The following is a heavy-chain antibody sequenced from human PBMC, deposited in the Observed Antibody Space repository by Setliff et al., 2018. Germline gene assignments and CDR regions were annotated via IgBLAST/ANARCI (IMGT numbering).Heavy chain of an antibody. Sequence: LRLSCAASGFTFDDYPMHWVRQAPGKGLEWVSGISDNSGSIAYADSVKGRFTISRDNSKNTLYLQMNSLRPEDTAVYYCARTCSGSGCYAGLESWGQGTPVTVSS. CDR2: ISDNSGSI. CDR3: ARTCSGSGCYAGLES. D-gene: IGHD2-15*01. CDR1: GFTFDDYP. V-gene: IGHV3-9*01. J-gene: IGHJ4*02.